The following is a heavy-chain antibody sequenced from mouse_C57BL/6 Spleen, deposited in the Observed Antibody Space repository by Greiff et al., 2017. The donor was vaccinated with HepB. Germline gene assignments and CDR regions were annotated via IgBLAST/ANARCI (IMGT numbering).Heavy chain of an antibody. J-gene: IGHJ3*01. CDR3: ARHRDGKAWFAY. CDR1: GFTFSSYT. Sequence: EVQGVESGGGLVKPGGSLKLSCAASGFTFSSYTMSWVRQTPEKRLEWVATISGGGGNTYYPDSVKGRFTISRDNAKNTLYLQMSSLRSEDTALYYCARHRDGKAWFAYWGQGTLVTVSA. CDR2: ISGGGGNT. D-gene: IGHD2-1*01. V-gene: IGHV5-9*01.